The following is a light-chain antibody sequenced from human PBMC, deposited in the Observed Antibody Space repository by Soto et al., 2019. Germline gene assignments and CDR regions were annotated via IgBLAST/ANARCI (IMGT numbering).Light chain of an antibody. J-gene: IGKJ3*01. CDR1: QSINSRY. Sequence: EIVLTQSPGTLSVSPGERATLSCRASQSINSRYLAWYQQKPGQAPRLLIYGASTRATGIPERFSGSGSGRDFTLTISRLEPEDFAVYYCQQFGSSPGFTFGPGTKVDIK. V-gene: IGKV3-20*01. CDR3: QQFGSSPGFT. CDR2: GAS.